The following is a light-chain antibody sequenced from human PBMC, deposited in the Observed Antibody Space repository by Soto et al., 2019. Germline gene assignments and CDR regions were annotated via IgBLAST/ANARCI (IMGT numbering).Light chain of an antibody. CDR2: DAS. Sequence: DIQMTQSPSTLSASVGDRVSIACRASQSISSSLAWYQQKPGKAPKLLIYDASSLESGVPSRFSGSGSGTEFTLTSSSLQPEDFAAYYCQQSYSTPYTFGQGTKVEIK. CDR3: QQSYSTPYT. CDR1: QSISSS. V-gene: IGKV1-5*01. J-gene: IGKJ2*01.